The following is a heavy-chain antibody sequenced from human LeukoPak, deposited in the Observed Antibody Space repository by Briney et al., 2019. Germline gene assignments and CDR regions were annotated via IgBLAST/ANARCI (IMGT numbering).Heavy chain of an antibody. V-gene: IGHV1-3*01. CDR3: ARGPDYYDSSGGYYFDY. CDR1: GYTFTSYA. CDR2: INAGNGNT. D-gene: IGHD3-22*01. Sequence: GASVKVSCKASGYTFTSYAMHWVRQAPGQRLEWMGWINAGNGNTKYSQKFQGRVTITRNTSISTAYMELSSLRSEDTAVYYCARGPDYYDSSGGYYFDYWGQGTLVTVSS. J-gene: IGHJ4*02.